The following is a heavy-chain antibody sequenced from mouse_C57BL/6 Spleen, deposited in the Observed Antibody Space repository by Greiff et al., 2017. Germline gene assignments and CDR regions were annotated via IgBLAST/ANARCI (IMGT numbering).Heavy chain of an antibody. Sequence: EVHLVESGGDLVKPGGSLKLSCAASGFTFSSYGMSWVRQTPDKRLEWVATISSGGSYTYYPDSVKGRFTISSDNAKNTLYLQMSSLKSEDTAMYYCARHMDGSSYGYFDVWGTGTTVTVSS. CDR3: ARHMDGSSYGYFDV. CDR2: ISSGGSYT. J-gene: IGHJ1*03. D-gene: IGHD1-1*01. CDR1: GFTFSSYG. V-gene: IGHV5-6*01.